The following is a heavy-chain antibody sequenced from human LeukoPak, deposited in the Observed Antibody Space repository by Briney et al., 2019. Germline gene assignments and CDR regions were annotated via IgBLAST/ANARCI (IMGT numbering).Heavy chain of an antibody. D-gene: IGHD4-11*01. Sequence: PSETLSLTCAVYGGSFSGYYWSWIRQAPGKGLEWIGEINHSGSTNYNPSLKSRVTISVDTSKNQFSLKLSSVTAADTAVYYCARGEFGASNYVNFDYWGQGTLVTVSS. V-gene: IGHV4-34*01. J-gene: IGHJ4*02. CDR3: ARGEFGASNYVNFDY. CDR2: INHSGST. CDR1: GGSFSGYY.